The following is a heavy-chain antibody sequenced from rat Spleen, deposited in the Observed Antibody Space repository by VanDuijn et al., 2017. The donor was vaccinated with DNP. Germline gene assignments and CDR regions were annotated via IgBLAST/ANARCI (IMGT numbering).Heavy chain of an antibody. J-gene: IGHJ2*01. CDR2: ISPSGGST. Sequence: EVQLVESGGGLVQPGRSLKLSCAASGFTFSNYDMAWVRQAPTKGLEWVASISPSGGSTYYRDSVKGRFTVSRDNAKSSLYLQMDSLRSEDTATYYCARHSAATPYFDYWGQGVMVTVSS. V-gene: IGHV5-25*01. CDR3: ARHSAATPYFDY. D-gene: IGHD1-2*01. CDR1: GFTFSNYD.